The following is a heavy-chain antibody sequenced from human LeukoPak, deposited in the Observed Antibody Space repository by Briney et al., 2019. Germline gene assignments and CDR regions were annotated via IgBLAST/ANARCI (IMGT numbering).Heavy chain of an antibody. Sequence: ASVKVSCKASGYTFTSYDFNWVRQATGQRPEWMGWMSPNSGDTGYAQKFQGRVTITADESTSTAYMELSSLRSEDTAVYYCAKGIKGSYCIGDCYLTYYYYGLDVWGQGTTVTVSS. CDR3: AKGIKGSYCIGDCYLTYYYYGLDV. CDR2: MSPNSGDT. D-gene: IGHD2-21*02. CDR1: GYTFTSYD. J-gene: IGHJ6*02. V-gene: IGHV1-8*01.